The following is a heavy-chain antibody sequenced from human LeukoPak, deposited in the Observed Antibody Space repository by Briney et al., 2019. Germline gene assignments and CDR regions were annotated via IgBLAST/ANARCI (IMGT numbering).Heavy chain of an antibody. CDR1: GFIFSSYS. CDR2: ITGSGGNT. J-gene: IGHJ6*02. Sequence: GGSLRLSCAASGFIFSSYSMSWVRQAPGKGLEWVSVITGSGGNTYYADSVKGRFTISKDNPKNTVYLQMSSLRVDDTAVYYCAKAASSSWPSYYYGMDVWGQGTTVTVSS. V-gene: IGHV3-23*01. D-gene: IGHD6-13*01. CDR3: AKAASSSWPSYYYGMDV.